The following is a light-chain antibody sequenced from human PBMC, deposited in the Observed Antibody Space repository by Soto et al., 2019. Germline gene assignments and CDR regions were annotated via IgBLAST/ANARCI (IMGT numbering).Light chain of an antibody. Sequence: EIVLTQSPATLSLSPGERATLSCRASQSVRSSVAWYQQKPGQPPRLLIFDASKRATGIPARFSGSGSGTDFNLTISSLEPEDFAVYYCQQRSSWPPAFGLGTKVEVK. J-gene: IGKJ1*01. CDR3: QQRSSWPPA. CDR1: QSVRSS. CDR2: DAS. V-gene: IGKV3-11*01.